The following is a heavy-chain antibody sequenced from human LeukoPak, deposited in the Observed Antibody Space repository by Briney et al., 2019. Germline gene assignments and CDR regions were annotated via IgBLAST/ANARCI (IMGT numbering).Heavy chain of an antibody. D-gene: IGHD6-6*01. CDR1: GFTFSDYV. CDR2: ISSSSSYI. V-gene: IGHV3-21*01. J-gene: IGHJ6*03. CDR3: ARSSSRPTYYYYYMDV. Sequence: GGSLRLSCAASGFTFSDYVMNWVRQAPGKGLEWVSSISSSSSYIYYADSLKGRFTISRDNAKNSLYLQMNSLRAEDTALYYCARSSSRPTYYYYYMDVWGKGTTVSVSS.